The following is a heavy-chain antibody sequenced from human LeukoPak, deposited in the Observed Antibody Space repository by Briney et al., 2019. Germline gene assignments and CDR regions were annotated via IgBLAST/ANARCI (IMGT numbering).Heavy chain of an antibody. Sequence: EPSETLSLTCAVYGGSFRGYYWSWIRQPPGKGLEWIGEINHSGSTNYNPSLKSRVTISVDTSKNQFSLKLSSVTAADTAVYYCARLYYYDTSGQAYWGQGTLVTVSS. CDR3: ARLYYYDTSGQAY. J-gene: IGHJ4*02. D-gene: IGHD3-22*01. CDR2: INHSGST. CDR1: GGSFRGYY. V-gene: IGHV4-34*01.